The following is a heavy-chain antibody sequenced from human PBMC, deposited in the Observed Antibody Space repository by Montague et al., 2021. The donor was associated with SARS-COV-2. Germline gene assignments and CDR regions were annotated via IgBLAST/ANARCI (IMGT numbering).Heavy chain of an antibody. CDR3: AADLGPYDILTGYGVDYYYYGMDV. D-gene: IGHD3-9*01. CDR1: GFTFTSSA. CDR2: IVVDSGNT. Sequence: SVKVSCKASGFTFTSSAVQWVRQARGQRLEWIGWIVVDSGNTNYAQKFQERVTITRDMSTSTAYMELSSLRSEDTAVYYCAADLGPYDILTGYGVDYYYYGMDVWGQGTTVTVSS. J-gene: IGHJ6*02. V-gene: IGHV1-58*01.